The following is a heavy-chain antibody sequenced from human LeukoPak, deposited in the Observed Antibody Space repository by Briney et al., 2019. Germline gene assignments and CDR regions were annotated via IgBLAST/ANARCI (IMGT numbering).Heavy chain of an antibody. Sequence: SETLSLTCTVSGGSISSGGYYWSWIRQPPGKGLEWIGYIYHSGSTYYNPPLKSRVTISVDRSKNQFSLKLSSVTAADTAVYYCARRAAAGSPFDYWGQGTLVTVSS. CDR2: IYHSGST. CDR1: GGSISSGGYY. CDR3: ARRAAAGSPFDY. J-gene: IGHJ4*02. D-gene: IGHD6-13*01. V-gene: IGHV4-30-2*02.